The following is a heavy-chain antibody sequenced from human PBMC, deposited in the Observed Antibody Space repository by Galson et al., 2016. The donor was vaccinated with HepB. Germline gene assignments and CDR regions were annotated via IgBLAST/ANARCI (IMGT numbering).Heavy chain of an antibody. V-gene: IGHV3-11*01. CDR3: AREWRPAASYRRDGFDV. CDR1: GFTFSDYY. CDR2: ISTSGATI. Sequence: SLRLSCAASGFTFSDYYMNWVRQAPGKGLEWVSYISTSGATIYYAESVKGRFTITRDNATNLLYLELNSLRAGDTAVYYCAREWRPAASYRRDGFDVWGQGTMVFVSS. J-gene: IGHJ3*01. D-gene: IGHD2-2*01.